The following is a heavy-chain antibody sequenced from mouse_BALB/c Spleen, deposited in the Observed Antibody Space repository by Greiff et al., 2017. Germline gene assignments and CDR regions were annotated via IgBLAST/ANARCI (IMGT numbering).Heavy chain of an antibody. V-gene: IGHV2-2*02. CDR1: GFSLTSYG. Sequence: VQLQQSGPGLVQPSQSLSITCTVSGFSLTSYGVHWVRQSPGKGLEWLGVIWSGGSTDSNAAFISRLSISKDNSKSQVFFKMNSLQANDTAIYYCTRKGMVNGFAYWGQGTLVTVSA. CDR3: TRKGMVNGFAY. D-gene: IGHD2-1*01. CDR2: IWSGGST. J-gene: IGHJ3*01.